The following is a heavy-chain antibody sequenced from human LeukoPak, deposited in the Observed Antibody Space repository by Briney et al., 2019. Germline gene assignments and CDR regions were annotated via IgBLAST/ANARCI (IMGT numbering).Heavy chain of an antibody. Sequence: ASVKVSCKASGYTFTSYGIRWVRQAPGQGLEWMGWISAYNGNTNYAQKLQGRVTMTTDTSTSTAYMELRSLRSDDTAVYYCARVTNLGVGAALYNWFDPWGQGTLVTVSS. V-gene: IGHV1-18*01. J-gene: IGHJ5*02. CDR1: GYTFTSYG. CDR3: ARVTNLGVGAALYNWFDP. D-gene: IGHD1-26*01. CDR2: ISAYNGNT.